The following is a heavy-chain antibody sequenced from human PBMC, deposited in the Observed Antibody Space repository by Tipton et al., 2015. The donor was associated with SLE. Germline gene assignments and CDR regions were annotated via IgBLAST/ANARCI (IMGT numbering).Heavy chain of an antibody. D-gene: IGHD1-26*01. CDR1: GGSISSYS. CDR2: IYDSVTT. Sequence: TLSLTCTVSGGSISSYSWSWIRQAPGKGLEWIGYIYDSVTTNYSPSLKSRATISMDTSKNLFSLRLTSVTAADTAVYYCARRSYAYYFDYWGQGILVTVSS. V-gene: IGHV4-59*12. J-gene: IGHJ4*02. CDR3: ARRSYAYYFDY.